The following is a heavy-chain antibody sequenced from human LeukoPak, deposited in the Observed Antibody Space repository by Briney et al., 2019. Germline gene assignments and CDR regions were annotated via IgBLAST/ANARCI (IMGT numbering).Heavy chain of an antibody. Sequence: GGSLRLSCSGSGFTFSIYAMSWVRQAPGKGLEWVSGISGSGTGTYYTDSVKGRFTISRDNSKNTLYLQMNSLRAEDTAVYYCAGSHSGWLTFDYWGQGTLVTVSS. D-gene: IGHD6-19*01. CDR1: GFTFSIYA. CDR3: AGSHSGWLTFDY. J-gene: IGHJ4*02. CDR2: ISGSGTGT. V-gene: IGHV3-23*01.